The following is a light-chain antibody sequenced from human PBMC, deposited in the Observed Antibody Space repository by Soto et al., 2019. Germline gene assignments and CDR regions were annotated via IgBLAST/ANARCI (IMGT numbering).Light chain of an antibody. CDR2: GAS. Sequence: ELVMTQSPATLSVSPGARATLSCRASQSVSSNLAWYQQKRGQAPRLLIYGASSRATGIPDRFSGSGSGTDFTLTISSLQPEDCATYYGQQSYSTPFTFGQGTRLEIK. CDR1: QSVSSN. J-gene: IGKJ5*01. CDR3: QQSYSTPFT. V-gene: IGKV3D-15*01.